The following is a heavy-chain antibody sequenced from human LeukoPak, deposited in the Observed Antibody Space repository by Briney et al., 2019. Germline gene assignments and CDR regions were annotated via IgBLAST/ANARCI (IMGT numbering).Heavy chain of an antibody. J-gene: IGHJ4*02. CDR2: IYYSGST. V-gene: IGHV4-39*01. CDR3: ARKIDGDVVTAIHFDY. D-gene: IGHD2-21*02. Sequence: SETLSLTCTVSGGSISSSSYYWGWIRQPPGKGLEWIGSIYYSGSTYYNPSLKSRVTISVDTSKNQFSLKLSSVTAADTAVYYCARKIDGDVVTAIHFDYWGQGTLVTVSS. CDR1: GGSISSSSYY.